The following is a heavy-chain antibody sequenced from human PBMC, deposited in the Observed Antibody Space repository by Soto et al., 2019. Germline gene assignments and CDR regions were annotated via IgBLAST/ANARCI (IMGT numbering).Heavy chain of an antibody. CDR2: LGPHEIGL. CDR1: GFTFSGDW. Sequence: EVQLVESGVGLVQPEGSLRHSCTDSGFTFSGDWMHWVRQAPGRGLVWVSRLGPHEIGLNYADSGMGRFDISRDNAKNTLCLKMNNQRVEDTAVCARTRETFLDRDSWGQRTLVTVS. V-gene: IGHV3-74*01. D-gene: IGHD1-1*01. CDR3: TRETFLDRDS. J-gene: IGHJ5*02.